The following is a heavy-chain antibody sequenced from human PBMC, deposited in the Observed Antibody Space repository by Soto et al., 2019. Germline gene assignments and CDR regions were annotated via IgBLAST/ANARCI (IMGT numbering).Heavy chain of an antibody. D-gene: IGHD6-19*01. CDR2: ISDSGGST. Sequence: EVQLLESGGGLVQPGGSLRLSCAASGFTFSSYAMSWVRQAPGKGLEWVSAISDSGGSTYYADSVKGRFTISRDNSKNTLYLQMNSLRAEDTAVYYCAKEVYSSGWYGGWFAPWGQGTLVTVSS. CDR1: GFTFSSYA. V-gene: IGHV3-23*01. J-gene: IGHJ5*02. CDR3: AKEVYSSGWYGGWFAP.